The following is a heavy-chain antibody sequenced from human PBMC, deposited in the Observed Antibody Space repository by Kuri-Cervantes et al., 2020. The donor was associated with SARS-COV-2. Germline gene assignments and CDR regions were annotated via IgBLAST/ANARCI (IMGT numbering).Heavy chain of an antibody. D-gene: IGHD3-3*01. V-gene: IGHV1-3*01. J-gene: IGHJ6*02. CDR3: ARVPKNYDFWSGEFFDMDV. CDR1: GYTFTSYA. CDR2: INAGNGNT. Sequence: ASVKVSCKASGYTFTSYAMHWVRQAPGQRLEWMGWINAGNGNTKYSQKFQGRVTITRDTSASTAYMELSSLRSEDTAVYYCARVPKNYDFWSGEFFDMDVWGQGTTVTVSS.